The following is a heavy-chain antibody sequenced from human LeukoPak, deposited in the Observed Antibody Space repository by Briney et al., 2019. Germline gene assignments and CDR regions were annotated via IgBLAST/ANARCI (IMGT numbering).Heavy chain of an antibody. J-gene: IGHJ4*02. CDR3: ARESPRVYYFDY. V-gene: IGHV4-59*01. Sequence: SETLSLTCTVSGGSISSYYWSWIRQPPGKGLEWLGYIYYSGSTNYNPSLKSRVTISVDTSKNQFSLKLSSVTAADTAVYYCARESPRVYYFDYWGQGTLVTVSS. D-gene: IGHD3-3*01. CDR1: GGSISSYY. CDR2: IYYSGST.